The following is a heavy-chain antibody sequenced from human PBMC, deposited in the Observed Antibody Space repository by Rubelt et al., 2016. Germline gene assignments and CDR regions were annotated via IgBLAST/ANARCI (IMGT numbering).Heavy chain of an antibody. D-gene: IGHD5-24*01. J-gene: IGHJ6*02. Sequence: GRSLRLSCAPSGFIFSNYAMHWVRQAPGKGLEWVAIIWYDGSDKYYSDSVKGRFTISSDNSKNTLYLQMNSLRADDTAVYYCARDWGDPRVEIHYGMDVWGQGTTVTVSS. CDR3: ARDWGDPRVEIHYGMDV. CDR2: IWYDGSDK. V-gene: IGHV3-33*01. CDR1: GFIFSNYA.